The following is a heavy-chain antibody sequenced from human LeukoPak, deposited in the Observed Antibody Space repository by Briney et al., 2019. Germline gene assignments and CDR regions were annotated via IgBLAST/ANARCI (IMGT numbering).Heavy chain of an antibody. V-gene: IGHV1-2*02. CDR3: ARMGSYGDEKEGYYYYGMDV. Sequence: GASVKVSCKASGYTFTGYYMHWVRQAPGKGLEWMGWINPNSGGTNYAQKFQGRVTMTRDTSISTAYMELSRLRSDDTAVYYCARMGSYGDEKEGYYYYGMDVWGQGTTVTVSS. D-gene: IGHD4-17*01. CDR1: GYTFTGYY. CDR2: INPNSGGT. J-gene: IGHJ6*02.